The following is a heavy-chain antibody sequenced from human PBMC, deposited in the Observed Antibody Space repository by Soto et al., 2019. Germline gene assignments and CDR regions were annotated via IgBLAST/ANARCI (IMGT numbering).Heavy chain of an antibody. D-gene: IGHD1-7*01. CDR2: ISGSGEST. CDR1: GFTFSSCA. Sequence: GGSLRLSCAASGFTFSSCAMNWVRQAPGKGLEWVSTISGSGESTYYADSVKGRFTISRDNSKSTLYLQMNSLRAEDTAVYYCAKDRWNYDYFDFWGQGTMVTVSS. V-gene: IGHV3-23*01. CDR3: AKDRWNYDYFDF. J-gene: IGHJ4*02.